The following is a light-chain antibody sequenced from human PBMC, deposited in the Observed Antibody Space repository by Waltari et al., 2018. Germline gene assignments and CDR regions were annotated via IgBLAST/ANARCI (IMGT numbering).Light chain of an antibody. V-gene: IGKV1-39*01. J-gene: IGKJ2*01. Sequence: DIQMTQSPSSLSASVGDRVTITCRASQSIRSYLNWYQQKPWKAPKLLIYAASSLQSGVPSRFSGSGSGTDFTLTISSLQPEDFATYYCQQSYSTPLYTFGQGTKLEIK. CDR2: AAS. CDR3: QQSYSTPLYT. CDR1: QSIRSY.